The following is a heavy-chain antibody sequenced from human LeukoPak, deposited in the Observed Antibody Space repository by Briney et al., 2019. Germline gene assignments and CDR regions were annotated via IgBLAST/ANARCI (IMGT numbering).Heavy chain of an antibody. D-gene: IGHD6-6*01. CDR1: GASISTGTYY. Sequence: KPSETLSLTCSVSGASISTGTYYWGWIRQPPGKGLEWIGTISYSGSTSYNPSLKSRVTISADTSNNQFSLKLTSVTAADTAVYYCARHGYSSSEYYGMDVWGQGTTVTVSS. V-gene: IGHV4-39*01. J-gene: IGHJ6*02. CDR3: ARHGYSSSEYYGMDV. CDR2: ISYSGST.